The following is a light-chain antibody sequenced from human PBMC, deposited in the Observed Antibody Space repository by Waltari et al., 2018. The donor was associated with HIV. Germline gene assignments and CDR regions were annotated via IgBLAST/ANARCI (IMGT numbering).Light chain of an antibody. CDR3: QQSFSSFFT. CDR2: AAS. Sequence: DIQMTQSPSSLSASVGDRLTITCRASQSISNYLNWYQKKPGRAPKLLIYAASSLHNGVPSRFSGSGSGTEFTLTISSLQPEDFVTYYCQQSFSSFFTFGPGTKVDIK. CDR1: QSISNY. J-gene: IGKJ3*01. V-gene: IGKV1-39*01.